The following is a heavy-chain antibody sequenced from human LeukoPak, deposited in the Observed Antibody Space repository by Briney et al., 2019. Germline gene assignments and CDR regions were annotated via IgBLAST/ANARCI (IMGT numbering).Heavy chain of an antibody. J-gene: IGHJ5*02. CDR1: GYTFTNYY. CDR2: INPSGGST. CDR3: ARPAEMATILDWFDH. Sequence: ASVKVSCKASGYTFTNYYMHWVRQAPGQGLEWMGIINPSGGSTSYAQKFQGRVTMTRDTSTSTVYMELSSLRSEDTAVYYCARPAEMATILDWFDHWGQGTLVIVSS. V-gene: IGHV1-46*01. D-gene: IGHD5-24*01.